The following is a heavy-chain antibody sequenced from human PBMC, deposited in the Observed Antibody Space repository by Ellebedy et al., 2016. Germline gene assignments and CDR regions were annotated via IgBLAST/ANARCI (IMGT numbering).Heavy chain of an antibody. Sequence: SETLSPTCTVSGYSISSGYYWGWIRQPPGKGLEWIGSIYHSGSTYYNPSLKSRVTISVDTSKNQFSLKLSSVTAADTAVYYCASQVRGVIFYYYMDVWGKGTTVTVSS. CDR3: ASQVRGVIFYYYMDV. V-gene: IGHV4-38-2*02. CDR1: GYSISSGYY. CDR2: IYHSGST. J-gene: IGHJ6*03. D-gene: IGHD3-10*01.